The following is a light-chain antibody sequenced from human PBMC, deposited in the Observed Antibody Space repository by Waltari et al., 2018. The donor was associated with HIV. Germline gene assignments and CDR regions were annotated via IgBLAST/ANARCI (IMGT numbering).Light chain of an antibody. J-gene: IGLJ3*02. CDR2: DDS. CDR3: QVWDSSRDWV. Sequence: SNVLPQPPSVSVAPGQTATITRGGTNTGSKSVHWYQQRPGQAPVVVVFDDSDRPSGIPERFAGSNSGNTATLTISRVEAGDEADYYCQVWDSSRDWVFGGGTKLTVL. V-gene: IGLV3-21*02. CDR1: NTGSKS.